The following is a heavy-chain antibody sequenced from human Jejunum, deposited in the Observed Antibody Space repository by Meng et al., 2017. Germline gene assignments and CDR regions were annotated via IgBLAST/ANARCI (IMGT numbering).Heavy chain of an antibody. CDR2: IHYSGVI. CDR1: GSAITTTNYS. J-gene: IGHJ4*02. CDR3: ARDHMGSLDY. Sequence: QLRESGPGLVKPSETLLLPWTVAGSAITTTNYSWPWIRQPPGEWLEWIATIHYSGVIHDTSSLKSRVTISVDTSKNQLSLRLTSVTAADTAVYYCARDHMGSLDYWGQGILVTVSS. D-gene: IGHD1-26*01. V-gene: IGHV4-39*07.